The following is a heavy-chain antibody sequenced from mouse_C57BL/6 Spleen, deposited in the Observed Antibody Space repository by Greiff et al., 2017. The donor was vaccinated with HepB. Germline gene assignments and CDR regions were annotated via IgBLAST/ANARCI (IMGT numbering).Heavy chain of an antibody. D-gene: IGHD2-2*01. CDR3: ARRTMVTTRNYYAMDY. J-gene: IGHJ4*01. CDR2: IDPANGNT. CDR1: GFNIKNTY. V-gene: IGHV14-3*01. Sequence: EVQLQESVAELVRPGASVKLSCTASGFNIKNTYMHWVKQRPEQGLEWIGRIDPANGNTKYAPKFQGTATITTDTSSNTAYLQLSSLTSEDPAIYYCARRTMVTTRNYYAMDYWGQGTSVTVSS.